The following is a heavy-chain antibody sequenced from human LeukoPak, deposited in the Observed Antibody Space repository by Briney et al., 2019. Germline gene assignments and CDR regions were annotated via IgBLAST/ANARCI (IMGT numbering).Heavy chain of an antibody. V-gene: IGHV4-39*07. D-gene: IGHD5-18*01. CDR1: GGSFTSSSYY. J-gene: IGHJ5*02. CDR3: ARNSYGHLNWFDP. Sequence: SETLSLTCTVSGGSFTSSSYYWGWIRQPPGTGLEWIGSIYHGGYTYYSPSLQSRVTISIDKSKNQFSLQLNSVTAADTAVYYCARNSYGHLNWFDPWGQGTLVTVSS. CDR2: IYHGGYT.